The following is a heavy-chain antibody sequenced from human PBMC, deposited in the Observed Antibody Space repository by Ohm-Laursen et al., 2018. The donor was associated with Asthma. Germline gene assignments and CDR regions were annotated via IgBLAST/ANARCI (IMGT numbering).Heavy chain of an antibody. CDR1: GGTFSNYV. D-gene: IGHD2-15*01. Sequence: GASVKVSCKSSGGTFSNYVIGWVRQAPGQGLEWMGGINSVFATTDYGQKFRGRVTITADESTATVYMELSSLRSDDTALYYCGRKRGSCITSTCYSLDFWGQGTLITVSS. CDR3: GRKRGSCITSTCYSLDF. CDR2: INSVFATT. J-gene: IGHJ4*02. V-gene: IGHV1-69*13.